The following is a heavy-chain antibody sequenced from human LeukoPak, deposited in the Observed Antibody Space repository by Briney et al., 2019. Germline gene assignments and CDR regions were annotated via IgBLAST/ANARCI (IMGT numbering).Heavy chain of an antibody. Sequence: SGGSLRLSCAASGFTVSSNYMSWVRQAPGKGLEWVSVISSAGNTYYADPVKGRFTISRDNSKNTLYLQMNSLRAEDTAVYYCASVGYSGYDRAFDYWGQGTLVTVSS. V-gene: IGHV3-53*01. CDR1: GFTVSSNY. CDR3: ASVGYSGYDRAFDY. CDR2: ISSAGNT. D-gene: IGHD5-12*01. J-gene: IGHJ4*02.